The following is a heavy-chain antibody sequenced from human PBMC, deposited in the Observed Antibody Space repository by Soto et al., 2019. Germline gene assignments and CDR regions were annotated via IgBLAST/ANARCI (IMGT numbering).Heavy chain of an antibody. Sequence: EVQLVESGGGLVQPGGSLRLSCAAAGFTISDHYMDWVRQAPGKGLEWVGRTRNKANSYTTEYAASVKGRFTISRDDSKNSLYLQMNSLKTEDTAVYYCARYDYGDDDYWGQGTLVTVSS. CDR1: GFTISDHY. J-gene: IGHJ4*02. CDR3: ARYDYGDDDY. CDR2: TRNKANSYTT. V-gene: IGHV3-72*01. D-gene: IGHD4-17*01.